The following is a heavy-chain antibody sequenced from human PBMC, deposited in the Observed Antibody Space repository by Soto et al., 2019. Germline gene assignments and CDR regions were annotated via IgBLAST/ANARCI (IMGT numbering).Heavy chain of an antibody. CDR3: ARLKKTIRTVTHHPLGY. J-gene: IGHJ4*02. CDR1: YW. D-gene: IGHD4-4*01. CDR2: IYPGDSDT. V-gene: IGHV5-51*01. Sequence: YWSWIRQPPGKGLEWMGIIYPGDSDTRYSPSFQGQVTISADKSISTAYLQWSSLKASDTAMYYCARLKKTIRTVTHHPLGYWGQGTLVTVSS.